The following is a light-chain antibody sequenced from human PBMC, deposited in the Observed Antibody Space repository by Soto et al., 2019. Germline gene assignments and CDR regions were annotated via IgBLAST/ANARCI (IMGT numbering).Light chain of an antibody. CDR3: ETWDSNSWV. Sequence: QLVLTQSSSASASLGSSVKLTCTLSSGHSSYIIAWHQQQPGKAPRYLMKLEGSGSYNKGSGVPDRLSGSSSGADRYLTISTLQFEDEADYYCETWDSNSWVFGGGTKLTVL. J-gene: IGLJ3*02. CDR2: LEGSGSY. V-gene: IGLV4-60*02. CDR1: SGHSSYI.